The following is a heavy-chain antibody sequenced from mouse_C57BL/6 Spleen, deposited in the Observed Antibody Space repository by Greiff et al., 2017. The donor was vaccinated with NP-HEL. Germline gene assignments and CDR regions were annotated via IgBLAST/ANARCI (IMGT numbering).Heavy chain of an antibody. CDR3: ARENYSNHAGAMDY. CDR2: ILPGSGST. Sequence: VQLQQSGAELMKPGASVKLSCKATGYTFTGYWIEWVKQRPGHGLEWIGEILPGSGSTNYNEKFKGKATFTADTSSNTAYMQLSSQTTEDSAIYYCARENYSNHAGAMDYWGQGTSVTVSS. D-gene: IGHD2-5*01. CDR1: GYTFTGYW. J-gene: IGHJ4*01. V-gene: IGHV1-9*01.